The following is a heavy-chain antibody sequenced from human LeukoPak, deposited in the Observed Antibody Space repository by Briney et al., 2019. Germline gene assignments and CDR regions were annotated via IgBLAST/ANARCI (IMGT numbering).Heavy chain of an antibody. Sequence: PSETLSLTCTVSGGSISSSSYYWGWIRQPPGKGLEWIGSIYYSGSTYYNPSLKSRVTISVDTSKNQFSLKLSSVTAADTAVYYCAREPVVADGFDYWGQGTLVTVSS. V-gene: IGHV4-39*07. CDR2: IYYSGST. J-gene: IGHJ4*02. CDR1: GGSISSSSYY. CDR3: AREPVVADGFDY. D-gene: IGHD3-22*01.